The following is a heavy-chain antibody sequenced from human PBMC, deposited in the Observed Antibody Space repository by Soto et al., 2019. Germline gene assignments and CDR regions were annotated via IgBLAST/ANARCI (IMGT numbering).Heavy chain of an antibody. Sequence: EVQLLESGGTLVQPGGSQRLSCAASGFTFSTYAMNWVRQAPGKGLEWVSYISGSSGGSTYYADSVKGRFAISRDNSKNTLFLQMNSLRVEDTAVYYCAKVSRFPGGLRSLFWGQGSLVTVSS. V-gene: IGHV3-23*01. CDR1: GFTFSTYA. CDR2: ISGSSGGST. J-gene: IGHJ4*02. D-gene: IGHD3-10*01. CDR3: AKVSRFPGGLRSLF.